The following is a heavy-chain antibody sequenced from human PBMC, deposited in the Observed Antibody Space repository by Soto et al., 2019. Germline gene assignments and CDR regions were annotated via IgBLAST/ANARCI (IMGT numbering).Heavy chain of an antibody. V-gene: IGHV4-4*02. D-gene: IGHD3-22*01. Sequence: SQTLSLTCVVSDASISSSNWRSWVRQPPGKGLEWIGEIYHGGSTTYNPSLKSRVTISVDKSKNQFSLKLNSVTAADTAVYYCARAPDGSGYHYYYYGMDVWGQGTTVTVSS. CDR1: DASISSSNW. CDR2: IYHGGST. J-gene: IGHJ6*02. CDR3: ARAPDGSGYHYYYYGMDV.